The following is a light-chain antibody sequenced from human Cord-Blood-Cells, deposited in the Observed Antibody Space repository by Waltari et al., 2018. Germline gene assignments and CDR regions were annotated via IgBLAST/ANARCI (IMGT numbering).Light chain of an antibody. Sequence: SYELTQPLSVSVALGQTARITCGGNNIGSKNVHWYQQKPGQAPGLVIYRESNRPAGIPERFSGSNSGNTATLTISRAQAGDEADYYCQVWDSSTALVFGGGTKLTVL. CDR2: RES. J-gene: IGLJ2*01. CDR1: NIGSKN. V-gene: IGLV3-9*01. CDR3: QVWDSSTALV.